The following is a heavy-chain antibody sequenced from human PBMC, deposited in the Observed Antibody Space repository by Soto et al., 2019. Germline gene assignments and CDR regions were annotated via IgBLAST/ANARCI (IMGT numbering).Heavy chain of an antibody. CDR1: GYSISTGFN. D-gene: IGHD4-4*01. V-gene: IGHV4-4*07. Sequence: SETLSLTCAVSGYSISTGFNWSWIRQPAGKGLEWIGRIYTSGSTNYNPSLKSRVTMSVDTSKNQFSLKLSSVTAADTAVYYCARTPDYSNPVDYWGQGTLVTVSS. CDR3: ARTPDYSNPVDY. CDR2: IYTSGST. J-gene: IGHJ4*02.